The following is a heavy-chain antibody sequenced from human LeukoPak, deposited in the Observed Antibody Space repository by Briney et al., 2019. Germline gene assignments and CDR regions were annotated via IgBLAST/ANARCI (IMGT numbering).Heavy chain of an antibody. J-gene: IGHJ4*02. CDR2: IKQDGSEK. V-gene: IGHV3-7*01. CDR3: ARDLRDGYNLLDS. D-gene: IGHD5-24*01. Sequence: PGGSLRLSCAASGFTFSSYWMSWVRQAPGKGLEWVANIKQDGSEKYNVDSVKGRFTISRDNAKNSLYPQMNSLRAEDTALYYCARDLRDGYNLLDSWGQGTLVTVSS. CDR1: GFTFSSYW.